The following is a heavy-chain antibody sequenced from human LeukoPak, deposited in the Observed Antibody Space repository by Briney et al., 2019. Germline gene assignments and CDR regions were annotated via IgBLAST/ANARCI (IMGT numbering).Heavy chain of an antibody. Sequence: PSETLSLTCSVSGGSISSFYWNWIRYTPGKGLEWIGYVSYSGSTNYNPYLKGRVSISVDTSKNQFSLSLRSVTAADTAVYYCARKANCGGGACYPYYYYYFFDFWGKGTTVTVSS. V-gene: IGHV4-59*01. CDR2: VSYSGST. CDR1: GGSISSFY. CDR3: ARKANCGGGACYPYYYYYFFDF. D-gene: IGHD2-15*01. J-gene: IGHJ6*03.